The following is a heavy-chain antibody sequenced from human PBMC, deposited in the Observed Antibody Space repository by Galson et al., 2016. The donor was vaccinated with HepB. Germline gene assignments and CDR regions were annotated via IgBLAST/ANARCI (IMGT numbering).Heavy chain of an antibody. CDR2: IHAGTST. CDR3: VRGSDLGSL. Sequence: SLRHSCAGPAFSISGDYMNWVRQAPGKGLEWVSLIHAGTSTYYSDSVKGRFLISTDNAKNTLHLQMNSLRVEDTAVYYCVRGSDLGSLWGQGTLATVSS. D-gene: IGHD1-26*01. V-gene: IGHV3-66*01. J-gene: IGHJ4*02. CDR1: AFSISGDY.